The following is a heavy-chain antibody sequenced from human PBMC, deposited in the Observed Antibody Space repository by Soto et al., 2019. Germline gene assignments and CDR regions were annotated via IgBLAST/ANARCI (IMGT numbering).Heavy chain of an antibody. CDR1: GGSISSYY. V-gene: IGHV4-59*08. D-gene: IGHD3-10*01. CDR3: ARGVETITMVRGTEFDP. Sequence: PSETLSLTCTVSGGSISSYYWSWIRQPPGKGLEWIGYIYYSGSTNYNPSLKSRVTISVDTSKNQFSLKLSSVTAADTAVYYCARGVETITMVRGTEFDPWGQGTLVTVSS. CDR2: IYYSGST. J-gene: IGHJ5*02.